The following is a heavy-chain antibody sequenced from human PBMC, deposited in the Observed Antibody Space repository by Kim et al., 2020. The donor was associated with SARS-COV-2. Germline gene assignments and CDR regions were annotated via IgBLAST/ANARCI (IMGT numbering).Heavy chain of an antibody. CDR3: AKALARGSSTFDY. Sequence: GSLRLSCAASAFTFSSYGMTWVRQAPGKGLEWVSFVSSSGSYTYYADSVKGRFTISRDNSKNTLHLQLNSLRVEDSAIYYCAKALARGSSTFDYWGQGTLVTVSS. CDR1: AFTFSSYG. D-gene: IGHD3-16*01. V-gene: IGHV3-23*01. J-gene: IGHJ4*02. CDR2: VSSSGSYT.